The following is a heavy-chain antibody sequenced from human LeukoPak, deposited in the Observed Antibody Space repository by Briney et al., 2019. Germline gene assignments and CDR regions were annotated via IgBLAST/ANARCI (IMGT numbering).Heavy chain of an antibody. CDR1: GFTLSNAW. Sequence: GGSLRLSCAASGFTLSNAWMSWVRQAPGKGLEWVSFISGRGGSTYYADSVKGRFTISRDNSKNTLYLQMNSLRAEDTAVYYCAKASDIAGGDFDYWGQGTLVTVSS. V-gene: IGHV3-23*01. D-gene: IGHD1-26*01. CDR2: ISGRGGST. J-gene: IGHJ4*02. CDR3: AKASDIAGGDFDY.